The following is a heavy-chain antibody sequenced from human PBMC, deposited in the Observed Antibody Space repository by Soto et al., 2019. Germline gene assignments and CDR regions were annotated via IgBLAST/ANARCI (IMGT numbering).Heavy chain of an antibody. CDR2: VDPRTGGA. CDR1: GYAITAYY. V-gene: IGHV1-2*02. J-gene: IGHJ4*02. D-gene: IGHD1-26*01. CDR3: ARDDYGIYPY. Sequence: QVQLVQSGTEVKKPGASVRVSCEASGYAITAYYIHWVRQAPGQGLEWMGWVDPRTGGAIYAQKFQDRVTMTRDTSISTVYMDLSGLRSDDTALYYCARDDYGIYPYWGQGTLVTVSS.